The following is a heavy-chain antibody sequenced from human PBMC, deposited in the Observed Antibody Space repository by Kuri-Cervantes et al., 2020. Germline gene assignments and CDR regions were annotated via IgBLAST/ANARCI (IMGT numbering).Heavy chain of an antibody. CDR2: ISYDGSNK. Sequence: GESLKISCAASGFTFSSYAMHWVRQAPGKGLEWVAVISYDGSNKYYADSVKGRFTISRDNSKNTLYLQMNSLRAEDTAVYYCARDPGTYYDFWSGLNYYYYGMDVWGQGTTVTVSS. V-gene: IGHV3-30-3*01. J-gene: IGHJ6*02. D-gene: IGHD3-3*01. CDR1: GFTFSSYA. CDR3: ARDPGTYYDFWSGLNYYYYGMDV.